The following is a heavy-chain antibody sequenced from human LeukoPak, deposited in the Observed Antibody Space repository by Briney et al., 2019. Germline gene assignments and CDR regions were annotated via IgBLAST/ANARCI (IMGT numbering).Heavy chain of an antibody. V-gene: IGHV4-34*01. D-gene: IGHD3-9*01. J-gene: IGHJ6*03. Sequence: SETLSLTCAVYGGSFSGYYWSWIRQPPGKGLEWIGEINHSGSTNYNPSLKSRVTISVDTSKNQFSLKLSSVTAADTAVYYCARILTGYYPYYYYYMDVWGKGTTVTVSS. CDR2: INHSGST. CDR1: GGSFSGYY. CDR3: ARILTGYYPYYYYYMDV.